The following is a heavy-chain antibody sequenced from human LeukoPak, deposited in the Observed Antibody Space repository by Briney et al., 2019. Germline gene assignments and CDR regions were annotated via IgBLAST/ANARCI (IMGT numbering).Heavy chain of an antibody. CDR1: GFTFSSSA. J-gene: IGHJ4*02. D-gene: IGHD2-15*01. Sequence: PGGSLRLSCAASGFTFSSSAMSWVRQVPGKGLEWVSAISNNGGYTYYADSMQGRFTISRDNSKSTLCLQMNSLRAEDTAVYYCAKQLGYCSDGSCYFPYWGQGTLVTVSS. V-gene: IGHV3-23*01. CDR3: AKQLGYCSDGSCYFPY. CDR2: ISNNGGYT.